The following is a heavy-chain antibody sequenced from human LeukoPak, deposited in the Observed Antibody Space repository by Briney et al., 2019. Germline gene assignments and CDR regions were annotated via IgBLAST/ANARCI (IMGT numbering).Heavy chain of an antibody. J-gene: IGHJ3*02. CDR1: GFIFSSYG. V-gene: IGHV3-30*02. CDR2: IRHDGSNK. Sequence: GGSLRLSCAASGFIFSSYGINWVRQAPGKGLEWVSSIRHDGSNKYYADSVKGRFTISRDNSKNTVYLQMNSLRAEDMAVYYCAKGLTIFGVARDAFDTWGQGTMVTVSS. CDR3: AKGLTIFGVARDAFDT. D-gene: IGHD3-3*01.